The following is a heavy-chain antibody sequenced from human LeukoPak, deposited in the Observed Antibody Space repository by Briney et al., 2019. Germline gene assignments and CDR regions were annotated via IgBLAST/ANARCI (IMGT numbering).Heavy chain of an antibody. CDR3: ARGHHGMDV. CDR1: GFTFSSYA. J-gene: IGHJ6*02. Sequence: PGGSLRLSCAASGFTFSSYAMNWVRQAPGKGPEWVAYINRDEGERSYVDSVKGRFSISRDNARNSLYLQMNSLRADDTAVYYCARGHHGMDVWGQGATVTVTS. CDR2: INRDEGER. V-gene: IGHV3-7*03.